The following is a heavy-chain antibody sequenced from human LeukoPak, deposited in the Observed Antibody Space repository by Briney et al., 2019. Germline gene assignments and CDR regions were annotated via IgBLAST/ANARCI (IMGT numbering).Heavy chain of an antibody. CDR3: AHYDTVANGHGYSFDY. Sequence: SGPTLVKPTQTLTLTCTFSGFSLSTSGVAVGWIRQPPGKALEWLALIYWDDDQRYSPSLKIRLTITKDTSKNQVVLTMTNMDPVDTATYYCAHYDTVANGHGYSFDYWGQGILVTVSS. V-gene: IGHV2-5*02. D-gene: IGHD2-8*01. CDR2: IYWDDDQ. J-gene: IGHJ4*02. CDR1: GFSLSTSGVA.